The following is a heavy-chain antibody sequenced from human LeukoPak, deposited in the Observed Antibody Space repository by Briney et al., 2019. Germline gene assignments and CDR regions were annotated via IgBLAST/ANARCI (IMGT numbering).Heavy chain of an antibody. CDR1: GSSLSSSGVG. CDR3: AHSGDGHWFDP. Sequence: SGPTLVNPTQTLTLTCTLSGSSLSSSGVGVGWIRQPPGKALEWLALIYWDDDKRYSPSPRSRLTITKDTSKNQVVLTMTNMDPVDTATYYCAHSGDGHWFDPWGQGTLVTVSS. CDR2: IYWDDDK. J-gene: IGHJ5*02. V-gene: IGHV2-5*02. D-gene: IGHD3-10*01.